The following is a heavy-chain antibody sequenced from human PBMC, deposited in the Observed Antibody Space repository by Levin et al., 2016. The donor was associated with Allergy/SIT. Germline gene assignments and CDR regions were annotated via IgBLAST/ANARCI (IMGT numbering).Heavy chain of an antibody. CDR1: GFTFSSYS. V-gene: IGHV3-21*01. D-gene: IGHD3-3*01. J-gene: IGHJ4*02. Sequence: GESLKISCAASGFTFSSYSMNWVRQAPGKGLEWVSSISSSSSYIYYADSVKGRFTISRDNAKNSLYLQMNSLRAEDTAVYYCARDRPFWSGYYAGIDYWGQGTLVTVSS. CDR3: ARDRPFWSGYYAGIDY. CDR2: ISSSSSYI.